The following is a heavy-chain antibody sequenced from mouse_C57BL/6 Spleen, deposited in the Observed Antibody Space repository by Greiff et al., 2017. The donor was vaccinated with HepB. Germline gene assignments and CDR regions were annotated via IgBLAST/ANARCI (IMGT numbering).Heavy chain of an antibody. J-gene: IGHJ2*01. D-gene: IGHD1-1*01. V-gene: IGHV1-55*01. CDR3: ARNYYYGSSDY. CDR2: IYPGSGST. CDR1: GYTFTSYW. Sequence: VQLQQPGAELVKPGASVKMSCKASGYTFTSYWITWVKQRPGQGLEWIGDIYPGSGSTNYNEKFKSKATLTVDTSASTAYMQLSSLTSEASAVYYCARNYYYGSSDYWGQGTTLTVSS.